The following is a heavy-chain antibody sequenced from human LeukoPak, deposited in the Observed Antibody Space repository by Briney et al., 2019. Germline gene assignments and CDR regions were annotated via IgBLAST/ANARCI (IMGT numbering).Heavy chain of an antibody. CDR2: ISGGGGST. J-gene: IGHJ6*02. V-gene: IGHV3-23*01. CDR1: GFTFSSYA. Sequence: GGSLRLSCAASGFTFSSYAMTWVRQAPGKGLEWVSVISGGGGSTNYADSVKGRFTISRDNSKNTLSLQMNSLRADDTAVYYCAKDNQVRGVIEYYYGMDVWGQGTTVTVSS. CDR3: AKDNQVRGVIEYYYGMDV. D-gene: IGHD3-10*01.